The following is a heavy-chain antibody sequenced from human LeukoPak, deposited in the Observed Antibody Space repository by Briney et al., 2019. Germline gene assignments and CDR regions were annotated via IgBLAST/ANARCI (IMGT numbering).Heavy chain of an antibody. CDR2: IIPIFSTP. Sequence: ASVKVSCKASGGTFSTYDISWVRQAHGQGLEWMGGIIPIFSTPNYAQKLQGRVTITADESTSTAYMELSSLRSEDTAVYYCARGWLAETTVVTPYNYWGQGTLVTVSS. D-gene: IGHD4-23*01. CDR3: ARGWLAETTVVTPYNY. J-gene: IGHJ4*02. CDR1: GGTFSTYD. V-gene: IGHV1-69*13.